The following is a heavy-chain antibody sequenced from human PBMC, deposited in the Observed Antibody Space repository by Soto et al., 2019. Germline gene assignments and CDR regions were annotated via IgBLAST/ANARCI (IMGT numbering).Heavy chain of an antibody. CDR3: VKFGAPRYFDY. J-gene: IGHJ4*02. CDR1: GFTVSTYT. CDR2: ICAGRAST. Sequence: PGGSLRLSCSASGFTVSTYTMGWVRLAPGKGLEWVSSICAGRASTYYADSVQGRFTISRDNSENTLYLQMSSLRAEDTALYYCVKFGAPRYFDYWGQGTPVTVSS. D-gene: IGHD3-16*01. V-gene: IGHV3-23*01.